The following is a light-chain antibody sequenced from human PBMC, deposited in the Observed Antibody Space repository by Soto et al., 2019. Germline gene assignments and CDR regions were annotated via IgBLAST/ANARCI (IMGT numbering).Light chain of an antibody. CDR1: NSD. Sequence: QSALTQPPSASGSPGQSVTISCTGTNSDVSWHQQHPGKAPKLVIYEVTKRPSGVPDRFSGSKSDNAASLTISRLQAEDEADDYCSSYAGSNNLLFGGGTKLTVL. CDR2: EVT. J-gene: IGLJ2*01. V-gene: IGLV2-8*01. CDR3: SSYAGSNNLL.